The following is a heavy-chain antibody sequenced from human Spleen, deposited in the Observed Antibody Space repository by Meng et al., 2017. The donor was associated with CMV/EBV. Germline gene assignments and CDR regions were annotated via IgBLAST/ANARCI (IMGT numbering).Heavy chain of an antibody. Sequence: GGSLRLSCAGSGFTFSGFAMHWVRQAPGKGLEWVALISYAGSSKYYADSVKGRFIISRDNSKNTQYLQMNSLRAEDTAVYYCARDLGQRGGAFDYWGQGTLVTVSS. D-gene: IGHD3-10*01. J-gene: IGHJ4*02. CDR3: ARDLGQRGGAFDY. V-gene: IGHV3-30-3*01. CDR1: GFTFSGFA. CDR2: ISYAGSSK.